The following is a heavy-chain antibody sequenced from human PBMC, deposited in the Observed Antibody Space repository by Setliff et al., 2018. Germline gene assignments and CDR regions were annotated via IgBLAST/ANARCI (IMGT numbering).Heavy chain of an antibody. V-gene: IGHV3-30*02. CDR1: GFTFCRYG. J-gene: IGHJ6*01. D-gene: IGHD2-21*01. CDR2: IRYDGYNK. CDR3: AKDSLEVVIALHGMDV. Sequence: PGGSLRLSCAASGFTFCRYGMYWVRQAPGKGLEWVAFIRYDGYNKYYADSVQGRFTISRDNSKNTLFLQMDSLRDDDTAVYYCAKDSLEVVIALHGMDVWGQGTTVTVSS.